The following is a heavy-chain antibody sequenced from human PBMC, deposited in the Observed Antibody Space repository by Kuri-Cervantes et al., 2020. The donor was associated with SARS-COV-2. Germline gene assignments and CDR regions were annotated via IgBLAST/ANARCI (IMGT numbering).Heavy chain of an antibody. Sequence: GGSLRLSCAASGFTFSSHWMYWVRQVPGKGLVWVSRSNSDGTFTTYADSVEGRFTISRDNAKNTLYLQMNSLRAEDTALYYCARGGGYTGPNNYWFDPWGQGTLGTGSS. CDR2: SNSDGTFT. J-gene: IGHJ5*02. D-gene: IGHD2-2*02. CDR1: GFTFSSHW. V-gene: IGHV3-74*03. CDR3: ARGGGYTGPNNYWFDP.